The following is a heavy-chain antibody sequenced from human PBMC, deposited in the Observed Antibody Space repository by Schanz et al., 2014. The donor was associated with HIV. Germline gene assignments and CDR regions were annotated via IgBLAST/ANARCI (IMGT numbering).Heavy chain of an antibody. J-gene: IGHJ4*02. D-gene: IGHD1-26*01. V-gene: IGHV3-30*18. CDR1: GFTFSTYG. CDR2: ISYDGTNK. Sequence: QVQLVESGGGVVQPGRSLRLSCAASGFTFSTYGMHWVRQAPGKGLEWVAGISYDGTNKFSVDSVKGRFTISRDNYKNPMYLQMTTPSADDTAVFYRAQEPSNREKAFDYWGQGTLVTVSS. CDR3: AQEPSNREKAFDY.